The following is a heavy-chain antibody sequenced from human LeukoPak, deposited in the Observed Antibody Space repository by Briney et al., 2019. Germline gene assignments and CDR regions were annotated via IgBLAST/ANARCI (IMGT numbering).Heavy chain of an antibody. J-gene: IGHJ6*02. D-gene: IGHD6-13*01. CDR2: ISGSGGST. V-gene: IGHV3-23*01. CDR1: GFTFSSYA. Sequence: PGGSLRLSCAASGFTFSSYAMSWVRQAPGKGLEWVSAISGSGGSTYYADSVKGRFTISRDNSKNTLYLQMNSLRAEDTAVYYCARDPAYSSSWGGGMDVWGQGTTVTVSS. CDR3: ARDPAYSSSWGGGMDV.